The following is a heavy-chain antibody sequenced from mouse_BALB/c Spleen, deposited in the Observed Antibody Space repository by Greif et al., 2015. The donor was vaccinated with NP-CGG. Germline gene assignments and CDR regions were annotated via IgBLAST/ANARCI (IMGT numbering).Heavy chain of an antibody. CDR3: ATGNGAWFAY. V-gene: IGHV1S137*01. J-gene: IGHJ3*01. D-gene: IGHD4-1*01. CDR2: ISTYYGDA. Sequence: QVQLKESGAELVRPGVSVKISCKGSGYTFTDYAMHWVKQSHAKSLEWIGVISTYYGDASYNQKFKGKATMTVDKSSSTAYMELARLTSEDSAIYYYATGNGAWFAYWGQGTLVTVSA. CDR1: GYTFTDYA.